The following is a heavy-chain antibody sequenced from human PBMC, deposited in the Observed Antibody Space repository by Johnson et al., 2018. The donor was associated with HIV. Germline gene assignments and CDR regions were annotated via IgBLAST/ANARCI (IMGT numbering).Heavy chain of an antibody. V-gene: IGHV3-11*01. Sequence: QMQLVESGGGVVQPGGSLRLSCAASGFIFSDYYMSWIRQAPGKGLEWVSYISSSGTNIYYADSVKGRFTISRDTSKNTLFLQINKVRAEDTAVYYCASGAPLLGGVSPFDVWGQGTMVTVSS. CDR3: ASGAPLLGGVSPFDV. CDR1: GFIFSDYY. J-gene: IGHJ3*01. CDR2: ISSSGTNI. D-gene: IGHD3-16*01.